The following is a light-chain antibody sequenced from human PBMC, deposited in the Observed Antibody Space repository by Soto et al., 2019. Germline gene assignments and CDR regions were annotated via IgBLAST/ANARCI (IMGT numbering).Light chain of an antibody. J-gene: IGKJ1*01. CDR3: QQYGSSIQT. CDR1: QSVSSSY. CDR2: GAS. V-gene: IGKV3-20*01. Sequence: EIGLTQSPGTLSLSPGERATLSCRASQSVSSSYLAWYQQKPGQAPRLLIYGASSRATGIPDRFSGSGSGTDFTLTISRLEPEDFAVYYCQQYGSSIQTFGQGTKVDIK.